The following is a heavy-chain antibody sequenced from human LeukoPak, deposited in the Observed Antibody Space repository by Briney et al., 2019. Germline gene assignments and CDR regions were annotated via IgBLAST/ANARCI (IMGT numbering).Heavy chain of an antibody. J-gene: IGHJ1*01. Sequence: GGSLRLSRAASGFTFSSYSMNWVRQAPGKGLEWVSSISSSSSYIYYADSVKGRFTISRDNAKNSLYLQMNSLRAEDTAVYYCARDDRIAVAGYLTSQYFQHWGQGTLVTVSS. CDR2: ISSSSSYI. CDR3: ARDDRIAVAGYLTSQYFQH. CDR1: GFTFSSYS. D-gene: IGHD6-19*01. V-gene: IGHV3-21*01.